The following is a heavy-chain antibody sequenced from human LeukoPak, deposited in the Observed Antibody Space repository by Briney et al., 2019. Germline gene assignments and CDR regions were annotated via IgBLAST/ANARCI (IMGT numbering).Heavy chain of an antibody. J-gene: IGHJ4*02. CDR3: ARARIQYSYHFDY. CDR2: IYTSGST. V-gene: IGHV4-61*02. CDR1: GGSISSGSYY. Sequence: SETLSLTCTVSGGSISSGSYYWSWIRQPAGKGLEWIGRIYTSGSTNYNPSLKSRVTISVDTSKNQFSLKLSSVTAADTAVYYCARARIQYSYHFDYWGQGTLVTVSS. D-gene: IGHD5-18*01.